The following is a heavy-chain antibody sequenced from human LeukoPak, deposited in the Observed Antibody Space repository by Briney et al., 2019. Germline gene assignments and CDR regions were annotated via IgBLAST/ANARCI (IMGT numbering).Heavy chain of an antibody. CDR3: ARGITMDS. D-gene: IGHD3-10*01. V-gene: IGHV3-7*04. J-gene: IGHJ4*02. CDR1: GFTFSSYW. Sequence: GGSLRLSCAGSGFTFSSYWMTWVRQAPGKGLEWVANIKQDGSEKNYVDSLKGRFIISRDNAKNSLYLQMNSLRVEDTAVYYCARGITMDSWGQGTLFTVSS. CDR2: IKQDGSEK.